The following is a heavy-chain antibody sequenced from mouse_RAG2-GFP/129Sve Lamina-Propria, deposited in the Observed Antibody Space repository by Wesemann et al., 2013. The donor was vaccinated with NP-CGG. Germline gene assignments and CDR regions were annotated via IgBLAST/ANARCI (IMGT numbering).Heavy chain of an antibody. V-gene: IGHV1-5*01. CDR1: GYTFTSYW. CDR2: IYPGNSDT. Sequence: EVQLQQSGTVLARPGASVKMSCKTSGYTFTSYWMHWVKQRPGQGLEWIGAIYPGNSDTSFNQKFKGKAKLTAVTSASTAYMELSSLTNEDSAVYYCTRAPYYGYDGAWFAYWGQGTLVTVSA. CDR3: TRAPYYGYDGAWFAY. D-gene: IGHD2-2*01. J-gene: IGHJ3*01.